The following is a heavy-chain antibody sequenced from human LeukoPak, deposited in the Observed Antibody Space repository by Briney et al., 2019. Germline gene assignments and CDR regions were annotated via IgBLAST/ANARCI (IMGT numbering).Heavy chain of an antibody. D-gene: IGHD6-6*01. Sequence: SETLSLTCTVSGGSISSYYWSWIRQPPGKGLEWTGYIYTSGSTNYNPSLKSRVTISVDTSKNQFSLKLSSVTAADTAVYYCAGSIAARDWFDPWGQGTLVTVSS. J-gene: IGHJ5*02. V-gene: IGHV4-4*09. CDR1: GGSISSYY. CDR2: IYTSGST. CDR3: AGSIAARDWFDP.